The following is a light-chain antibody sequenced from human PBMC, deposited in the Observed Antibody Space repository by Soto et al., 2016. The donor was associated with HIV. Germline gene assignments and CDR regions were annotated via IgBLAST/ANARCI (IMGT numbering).Light chain of an antibody. J-gene: IGLJ1*01. V-gene: IGLV3-25*03. CDR1: VLPKQY. CDR2: KDS. CDR3: QSADSSGTYV. Sequence: SYELTQSPSVSVSPGQTARIIRSGDVLPKQYSHWYQQKPGQAPVLVIYKDSERPSGIPERFSGSSSGTTVTLTISGVQAEDEADYYCQSADSSGTYVFGTGTKVTVL.